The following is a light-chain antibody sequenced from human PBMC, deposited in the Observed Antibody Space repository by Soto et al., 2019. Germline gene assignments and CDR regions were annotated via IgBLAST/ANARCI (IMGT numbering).Light chain of an antibody. CDR2: KDK. J-gene: IGLJ2*01. CDR1: ILTKNY. V-gene: IGLV3-27*01. Sequence: SYELTQPSSVSVSPGQTARITCSGDILTKNYARWFQQKPGQAPLLLIYKDKERPSGIPERFSGSSSGTTVTLTISGAHVEDEADYYCYSATDTIRIFGGGTKLTVL. CDR3: YSATDTIRI.